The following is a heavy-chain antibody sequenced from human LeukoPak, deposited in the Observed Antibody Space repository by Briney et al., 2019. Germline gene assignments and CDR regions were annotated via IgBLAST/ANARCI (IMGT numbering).Heavy chain of an antibody. CDR3: AKCLPLRSDDYAPFDS. J-gene: IGHJ4*02. V-gene: IGHV3-23*01. CDR1: GFTVSNSA. CDR2: SSGKGYNT. Sequence: PGGCLRLSCGASGFTVSNSAMDSVRQAPGRGPEWDSASSGKGYNTYYAQSGVDRLTISKDNSKNTLYLLINSLRAEDTAVYYCAKCLPLRSDDYAPFDSWGQGPLVTVSS. D-gene: IGHD3-16*01.